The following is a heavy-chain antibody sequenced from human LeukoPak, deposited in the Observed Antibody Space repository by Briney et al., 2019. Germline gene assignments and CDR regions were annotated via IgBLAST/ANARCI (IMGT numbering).Heavy chain of an antibody. CDR2: ISGSGGST. CDR3: AKGCHICVFLMFDY. Sequence: PGGSLRLSCAVYGFTFRTYYMKWVGQAPGKGLEWVSSISGSGGSTYYADSVKGRFSISRDNSKNTLYLQITRLIADDTSLYYCAKGCHICVFLMFDYWGQGTLVTVSS. D-gene: IGHD3-3*02. V-gene: IGHV3-23*01. J-gene: IGHJ4*02. CDR1: GFTFRTYY.